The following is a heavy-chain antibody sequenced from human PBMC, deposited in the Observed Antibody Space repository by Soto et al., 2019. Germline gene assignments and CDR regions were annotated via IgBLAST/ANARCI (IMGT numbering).Heavy chain of an antibody. CDR1: GDSSSASL. J-gene: IGHJ4*02. Sequence: PSETLSLTCVVYGDSSSASLWTWIRQPPGKGLEWIGEISHSGHTNYNPSLKSRVTISEDTSRKQLSLELKSVTAADSAMYYCARGMAADWEVGAYWGKGTTVTVSS. D-gene: IGHD6-13*01. CDR2: ISHSGHT. CDR3: ARGMAADWEVGAY. V-gene: IGHV4-34*01.